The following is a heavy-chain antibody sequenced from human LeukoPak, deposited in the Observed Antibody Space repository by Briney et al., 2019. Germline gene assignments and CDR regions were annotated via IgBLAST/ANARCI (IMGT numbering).Heavy chain of an antibody. J-gene: IGHJ4*02. CDR3: AKVHSNYEIYQFDY. CDR1: GFTFSSYA. D-gene: IGHD3-9*01. Sequence: GGSLRLSCAASGFTFSSYAISWVRQAPGKGLEWVSSISGSGVSTYYPDSVKGRFTISRDNSKNTLYLEMNSLRAEDTAVYYCAKVHSNYEIYQFDYWGQGTLVTVSS. CDR2: ISGSGVST. V-gene: IGHV3-23*01.